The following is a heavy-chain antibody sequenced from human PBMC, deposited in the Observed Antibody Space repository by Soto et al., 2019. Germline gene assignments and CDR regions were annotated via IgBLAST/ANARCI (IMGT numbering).Heavy chain of an antibody. CDR3: ARVSKPNWFDP. V-gene: IGHV4-39*07. Sequence: LSLTCTVSGDSIRSSSHYWAWNRQPPGKGLEWIGGFYYSGSPYYNPSLKSRVTISVDTSKNQFSLKLSSVTAADAAVYYCARVSKPNWFDPWGQGTLVTVSS. CDR1: GDSIRSSSHY. J-gene: IGHJ5*02. CDR2: FYYSGSP.